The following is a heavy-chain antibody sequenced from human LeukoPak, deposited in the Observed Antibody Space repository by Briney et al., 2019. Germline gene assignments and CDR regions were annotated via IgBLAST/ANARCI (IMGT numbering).Heavy chain of an antibody. J-gene: IGHJ6*03. CDR1: GGSISRGSYY. D-gene: IGHD2-2*01. CDR3: ARDADIVVVPAAMSDYYYYYYMDV. Sequence: SQTLSLTCTVSGGSISRGSYYWSWIRQPAGKGLEWIGRIYTSGSTNYNPSLKSRVTISVDTSKNQFSLKLSSVTAADTAVYYCARDADIVVVPAAMSDYYYYYYMDVWGKGTTVTVSS. V-gene: IGHV4-61*02. CDR2: IYTSGST.